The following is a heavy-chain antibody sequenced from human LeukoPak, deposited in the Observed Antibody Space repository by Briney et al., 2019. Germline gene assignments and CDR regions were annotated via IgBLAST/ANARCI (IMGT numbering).Heavy chain of an antibody. Sequence: SVKVSCKASGGTFSSYAISWVRQAPGQGLEGMGGIIPIFGTANYAQKFQGRVTITADESTSTAYMELSSLRSEDTAVYYCARGRWKGSGYVPSDRPRRNWFDPWGQGTLVTVSS. V-gene: IGHV1-69*01. CDR1: GGTFSSYA. D-gene: IGHD5-12*01. J-gene: IGHJ5*02. CDR3: ARGRWKGSGYVPSDRPRRNWFDP. CDR2: IIPIFGTA.